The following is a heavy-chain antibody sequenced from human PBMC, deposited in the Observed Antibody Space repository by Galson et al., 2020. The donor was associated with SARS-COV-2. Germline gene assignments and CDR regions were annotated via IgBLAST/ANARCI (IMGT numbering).Heavy chain of an antibody. Sequence: SETLSLTCAVYGGSLSGFSWSWIRQSPGKRLECIGEINLSGSTKYNPSLKSRVSISIDTSKNQCSLNLSSVTAADTAVFYCARGPAGAPQYFDSWGQGTLVTVSS. J-gene: IGHJ4*02. V-gene: IGHV4-34*01. CDR1: GGSLSGFS. CDR3: ARGPAGAPQYFDS. CDR2: INLSGST. D-gene: IGHD3-10*01.